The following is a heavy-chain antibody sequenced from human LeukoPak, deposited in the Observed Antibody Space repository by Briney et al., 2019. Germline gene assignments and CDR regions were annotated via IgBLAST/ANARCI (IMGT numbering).Heavy chain of an antibody. Sequence: GGSLRLSCAASGFTFSSYAMNWVRQAPGKGLEWVSGTSDSGGSTYYADSVKGRFTISRDNSKKTLYLQMNSLRAEDTAVYYCAKPSSPAPTGYYNYDAFDVWGQGTMVSVSS. V-gene: IGHV3-23*01. J-gene: IGHJ3*01. D-gene: IGHD3-9*01. CDR2: TSDSGGST. CDR1: GFTFSSYA. CDR3: AKPSSPAPTGYYNYDAFDV.